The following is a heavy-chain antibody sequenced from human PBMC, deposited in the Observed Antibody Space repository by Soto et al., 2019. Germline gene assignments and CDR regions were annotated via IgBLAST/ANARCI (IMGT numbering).Heavy chain of an antibody. CDR3: ARVCLTRGEGWFDP. Sequence: QVQLVQSGAEVKKPGSSVKVSCKASGGTFSSYTISWVRQAPGQGLEWMGRIIPILGIANYAQKFQGRVTITADKSTSTAYMELSSLRSEDTAVYYCARVCLTRGEGWFDPWGQGTLVTVSS. V-gene: IGHV1-69*02. CDR2: IIPILGIA. D-gene: IGHD3-10*01. CDR1: GGTFSSYT. J-gene: IGHJ5*02.